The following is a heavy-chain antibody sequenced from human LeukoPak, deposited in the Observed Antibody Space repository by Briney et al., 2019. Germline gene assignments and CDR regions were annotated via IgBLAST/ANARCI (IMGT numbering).Heavy chain of an antibody. CDR2: ISSSGSTI. CDR1: GFTFSSYE. CDR3: ARASYDYVWGVYYFDY. Sequence: GGSLRLSCAASGFTFSSYEMNWVRQAPGKGLEWVSYISSSGSTIYYADSVKGRFTISRDNAKNSPYLQMNSLRAEDTAVYYCARASYDYVWGVYYFDYWGQGTLVTISS. J-gene: IGHJ4*02. V-gene: IGHV3-48*03. D-gene: IGHD3-16*01.